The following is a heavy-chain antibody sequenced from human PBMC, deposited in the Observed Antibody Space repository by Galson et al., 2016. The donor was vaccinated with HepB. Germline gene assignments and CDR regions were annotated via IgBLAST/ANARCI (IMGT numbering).Heavy chain of an antibody. CDR3: AHTAGMTTVTTGDDWGFDF. Sequence: PALVKPTQTLTLTCSFSGFSLISAGVGVGWIRQPPGKTLEWLAFVYWDDYERYSPSLKSRLTISKDTSRKEVVLTLTNMDTVDTATYYCAHTAGMTTVTTGDDWGFDFWGQGILVTVSS. J-gene: IGHJ4*02. V-gene: IGHV2-5*02. CDR2: VYWDDYE. D-gene: IGHD4-17*01. CDR1: GFSLISAGVG.